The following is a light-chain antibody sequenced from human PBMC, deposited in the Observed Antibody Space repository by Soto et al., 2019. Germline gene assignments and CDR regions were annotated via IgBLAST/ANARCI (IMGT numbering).Light chain of an antibody. CDR3: QQYGTSPPWT. V-gene: IGKV3-20*01. CDR1: QSVSSMY. J-gene: IGKJ1*01. Sequence: EIVLTQSPGTLSLSPGERATLSSRASQSVSSMYLAWYQQKPGQAPRLLIYGASSRATGIPDRFSGSGSGREFTHSISRLEPEDFAVYYCQQYGTSPPWTFGQGTKVEIK. CDR2: GAS.